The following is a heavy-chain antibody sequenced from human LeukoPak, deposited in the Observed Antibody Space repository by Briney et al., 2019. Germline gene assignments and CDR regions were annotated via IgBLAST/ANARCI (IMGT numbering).Heavy chain of an antibody. CDR1: GYTFTGYY. V-gene: IGHV1-69*06. J-gene: IGHJ4*02. Sequence: ASVKVSCKASGYTFTGYYMHWVRQAPGQGLEWMGGIIPIFGTANYAQKFQGRVTITADKSTSTAYMELSSLRSEDTAVYYCARDPRYSGYEGWGQGTLVTVSS. CDR2: IIPIFGTA. D-gene: IGHD5-12*01. CDR3: ARDPRYSGYEG.